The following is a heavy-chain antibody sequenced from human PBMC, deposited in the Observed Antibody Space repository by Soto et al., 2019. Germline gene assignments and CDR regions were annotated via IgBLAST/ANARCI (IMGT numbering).Heavy chain of an antibody. V-gene: IGHV3-7*03. CDR1: GFTFSGYW. D-gene: IGHD4-4*01. J-gene: IGHJ4*02. CDR2: IKHDGSVQ. Sequence: LRLSCEASGFTFSGYWMSWVRQAPGKGLGWVADIKHDGSVQYYVDSVKGRFTISRDNAKKLLYLQMNGLRAEDTALYYCARATYSNAWYRFDLWGQGTLVTVSS. CDR3: ARATYSNAWYRFDL.